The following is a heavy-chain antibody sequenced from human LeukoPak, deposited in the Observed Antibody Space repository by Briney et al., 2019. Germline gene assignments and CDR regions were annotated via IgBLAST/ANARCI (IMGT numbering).Heavy chain of an antibody. CDR2: ISSSGSTI. D-gene: IGHD7-27*01. J-gene: IGHJ6*02. V-gene: IGHV3-11*01. CDR3: ARVLGGYYYSGMNV. Sequence: GTLTLSCSASGFTFSDYYMSWLRQAPGKGLEWVPYISSSGSTIYDADSVKGRFTISRDNAKNSLNLQMNSLRAGDTAVYYCARVLGGYYYSGMNVWGQGTTVTVSS. CDR1: GFTFSDYY.